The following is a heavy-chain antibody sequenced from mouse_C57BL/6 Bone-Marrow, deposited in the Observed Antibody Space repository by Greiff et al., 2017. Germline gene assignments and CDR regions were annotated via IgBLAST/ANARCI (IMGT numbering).Heavy chain of an antibody. J-gene: IGHJ3*01. CDR2: IYPRSGNT. V-gene: IGHV1-81*01. CDR1: GYTFTSYG. CDR3: ARRGLWGFAY. D-gene: IGHD6-1*01. Sequence: VQLQQSGAELARPGASVKLSCKASGYTFTSYGISWVKQRTGQGLEWIGEIYPRSGNTYYNEKFKGKATLTADKSSSTAYMELRSLTSEDSAVYFCARRGLWGFAYWGQGTLVTVSA.